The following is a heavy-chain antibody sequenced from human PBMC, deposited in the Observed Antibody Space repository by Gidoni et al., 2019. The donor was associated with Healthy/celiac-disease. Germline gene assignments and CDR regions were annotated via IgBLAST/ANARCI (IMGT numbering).Heavy chain of an antibody. D-gene: IGHD2-2*01. CDR1: GFTFSSYA. J-gene: IGHJ4*02. Sequence: EVQLLESGGGLVQPGGSLRLSCAASGFTFSSYAMSWVRQAPGKGLGWVSAMSGSGVSTYYADSVKGRFTISRDNSKNTLYLQMNSLRAEDTAVYYCAKAEFGYCSSTSCSYFDYWGQGTLVTVSS. V-gene: IGHV3-23*01. CDR2: MSGSGVST. CDR3: AKAEFGYCSSTSCSYFDY.